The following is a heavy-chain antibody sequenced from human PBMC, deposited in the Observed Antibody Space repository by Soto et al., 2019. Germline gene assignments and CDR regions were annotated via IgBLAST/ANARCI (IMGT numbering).Heavy chain of an antibody. CDR1: GFTFGSYA. V-gene: IGHV3-23*01. J-gene: IGHJ4*02. CDR2: ISAGGGST. Sequence: EVQLLESGGGLVQPGGSLRLSCAASGFTFGSYAMSWVRQAPGKGLEWVSIISAGGGSTYHADSVKGRFTISRDNSKNTLYLQMNRLRAEDTAVYYCAKGYTGGWLPDYWGQGTLVTVSS. D-gene: IGHD6-19*01. CDR3: AKGYTGGWLPDY.